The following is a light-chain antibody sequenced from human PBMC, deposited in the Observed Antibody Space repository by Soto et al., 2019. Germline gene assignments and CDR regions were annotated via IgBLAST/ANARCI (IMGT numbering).Light chain of an antibody. Sequence: EIVLTQSPGTLSLSPGERATLSCRASQSVSSSDLAWYQQKPGQAPRLLISGASSRATGIPDRFSGGGSGTDFTLTISRLEPEDFAVYYCQHYSRSPLYTFGQGTKLEIK. CDR1: QSVSSSD. CDR2: GAS. J-gene: IGKJ2*01. V-gene: IGKV3-20*01. CDR3: QHYSRSPLYT.